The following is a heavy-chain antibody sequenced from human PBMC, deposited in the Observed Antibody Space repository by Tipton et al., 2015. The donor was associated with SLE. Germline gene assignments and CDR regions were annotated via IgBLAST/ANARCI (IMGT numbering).Heavy chain of an antibody. D-gene: IGHD6-19*01. Sequence: TLSLTCTVSGGSVSSSSYYWGWIRQPPGKGLEWIGEINHSGSTNYNPSLKSRVTISVDTSKNQFSLKLSSVTAADTAVYYCASSVAGFDYWGQGTLVTVSS. J-gene: IGHJ4*02. CDR1: GGSVSSSSYY. V-gene: IGHV4-39*07. CDR3: ASSVAGFDY. CDR2: INHSGST.